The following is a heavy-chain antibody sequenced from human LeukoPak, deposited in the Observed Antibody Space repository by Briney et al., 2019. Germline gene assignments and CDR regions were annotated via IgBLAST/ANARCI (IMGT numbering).Heavy chain of an antibody. CDR2: ISDSGSTA. D-gene: IGHD5-12*01. V-gene: IGHV3-23*01. CDR1: GFTFSNYA. J-gene: IGHJ4*02. CDR3: AKDIQTWPRFPDY. Sequence: GGSLRLSCGASGFTFSNYAMSWVRQAPGKGLEWVSGISDSGSTAFYADSVKGRFTSSRDNPKSTLYLQMNSLRAEDTAVHYCAKDIQTWPRFPDYWGQGTLVTVSS.